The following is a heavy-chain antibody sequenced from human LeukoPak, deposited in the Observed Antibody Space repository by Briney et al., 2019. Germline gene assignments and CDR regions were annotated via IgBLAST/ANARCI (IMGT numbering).Heavy chain of an antibody. CDR3: ARAGQWLVTGYFDY. D-gene: IGHD6-19*01. CDR2: MNPNSGNT. Sequence: ASVKVSCKASGYTFTSYDINWVRQATGQGLEWMGWMNPNSGNTGYAQKFQGRVTMTRNTSISTAYMELRSLRSDDTAVYYCARAGQWLVTGYFDYWGQGTLVTVSS. V-gene: IGHV1-8*01. J-gene: IGHJ4*02. CDR1: GYTFTSYD.